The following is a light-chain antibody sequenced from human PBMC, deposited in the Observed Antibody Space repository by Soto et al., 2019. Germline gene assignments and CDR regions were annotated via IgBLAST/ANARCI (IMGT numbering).Light chain of an antibody. CDR1: QSVSRN. J-gene: IGKJ2*01. CDR2: DAS. V-gene: IGKV3-15*01. CDR3: QQYNDWSPYT. Sequence: EIVMTQSPATLSVSPGERVTLSCRASQSVSRNLAWYQVKAGQAPRLLIYDASTRATGIPARFSGSGSGTVFTLTISSLQSEDFAVYYCQQYNDWSPYTFGQGNKLEIK.